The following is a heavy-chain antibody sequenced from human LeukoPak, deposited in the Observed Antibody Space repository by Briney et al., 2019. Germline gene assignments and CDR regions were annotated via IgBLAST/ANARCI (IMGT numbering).Heavy chain of an antibody. V-gene: IGHV3-30*18. Sequence: PGRSLRLSCAASGFTFSSSGMHWVRQAPGKGLEWLAVISNDGSNKYYADSVKGRFTISRDNPKNTLYLEMNSLRAEDTAVYYCAKRGGCYFDYWGQGTLVTVSS. J-gene: IGHJ4*02. CDR2: ISNDGSNK. CDR3: AKRGGCYFDY. D-gene: IGHD1-26*01. CDR1: GFTFSSSG.